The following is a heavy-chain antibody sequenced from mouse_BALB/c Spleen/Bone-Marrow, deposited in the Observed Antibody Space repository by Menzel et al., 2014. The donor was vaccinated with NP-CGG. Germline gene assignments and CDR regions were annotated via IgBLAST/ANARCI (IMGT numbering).Heavy chain of an antibody. D-gene: IGHD2-3*01. CDR2: ISGGGSYT. Sequence: EVNLVESGGGLVKSGGSLKLSCAASGFTFNSYGMSWVRQTPEKRLEWVATISGGGSYTFYSDSVKGRFTISRDNAKNNLYLQLSSLRSEDTALYYCARHAFYDQTEVSFVNWGQCTLVTVTA. J-gene: IGHJ3*01. CDR3: ARHAFYDQTEVSFVN. V-gene: IGHV5-9-2*01. CDR1: GFTFNSYG.